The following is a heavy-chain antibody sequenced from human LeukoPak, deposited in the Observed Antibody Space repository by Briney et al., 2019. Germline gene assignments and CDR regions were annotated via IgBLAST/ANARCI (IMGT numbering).Heavy chain of an antibody. CDR1: GFTLSTFW. D-gene: IGHD5-24*01. CDR2: IKQDESEK. J-gene: IGHJ4*02. CDR3: ARPRWLQFGPHDS. Sequence: PGGSLRLSCAASGFTLSTFWMSWVRQAPGKGLEWVANIKQDESEKYYVDSVKGRFTISRDNAQNALFLQMNSLRGEDTAVYYCARPRWLQFGPHDSWGQGTLVTVSS. V-gene: IGHV3-7*01.